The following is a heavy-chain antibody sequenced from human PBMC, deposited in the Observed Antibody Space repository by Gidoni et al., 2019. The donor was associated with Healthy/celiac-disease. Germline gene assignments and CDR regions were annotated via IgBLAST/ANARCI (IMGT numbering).Heavy chain of an antibody. Sequence: EVQLVESGGGLVKPGRSLRLSCTASGFTFGDSAMSWFRQAPGKGLEWVGFIISKAYGGTTEYAASVKGRFTISRDDSKSIAYLQMNSLKTEDTAVYYCTTYYDFWSGYYSRWFDPWGQGTLVTVSS. CDR3: TTYYDFWSGYYSRWFDP. J-gene: IGHJ5*02. D-gene: IGHD3-3*01. CDR2: IISKAYGGTT. V-gene: IGHV3-49*05. CDR1: GFTFGDSA.